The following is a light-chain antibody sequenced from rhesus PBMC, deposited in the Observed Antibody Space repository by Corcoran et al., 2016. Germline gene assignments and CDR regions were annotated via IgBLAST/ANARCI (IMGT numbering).Light chain of an antibody. J-gene: IGKJ3*01. V-gene: IGKV3S9*01. CDR2: GAS. CDR1: QCVSSY. Sequence: EIVMTQSPATLSLSPGERATLSCRASQCVSSYVAWYQQKPEQAPRLLIYGASRRATGIPDRFSGNGSGTEFTLIICSLEPEDVGVYYCQQYNNWKFTFGPGTKLDIK. CDR3: QQYNNWKFT.